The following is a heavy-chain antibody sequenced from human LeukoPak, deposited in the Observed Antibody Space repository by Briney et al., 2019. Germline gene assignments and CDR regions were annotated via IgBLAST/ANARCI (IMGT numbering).Heavy chain of an antibody. CDR3: ARDKEDGSGWPEVPN. J-gene: IGHJ4*02. Sequence: ASVKVSCKASGYTFTGYYMHWVRQAPGQGLEWMGWINPNSGGTNYAQKFQGRVTMTRDTSISTAYMELSRLRSDDMAVYYCARDKEDGSGWPEVPNWGQGTLVTVSS. CDR2: INPNSGGT. D-gene: IGHD6-19*01. CDR1: GYTFTGYY. V-gene: IGHV1-2*02.